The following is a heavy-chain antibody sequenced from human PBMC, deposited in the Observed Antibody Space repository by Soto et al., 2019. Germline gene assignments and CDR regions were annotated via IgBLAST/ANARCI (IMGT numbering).Heavy chain of an antibody. Sequence: GWSLRLSCASSVFTFGDYAMHWVRQVPGKGLEWVSGINWNSGSIGYGDSVKGRFAISRDNAKNSLHLQMNSLSAEDTAFYYCVKDESINWYSGHFRHWGQGTLVTVSS. V-gene: IGHV3-9*01. D-gene: IGHD6-13*01. CDR2: INWNSGSI. J-gene: IGHJ1*01. CDR3: VKDESINWYSGHFRH. CDR1: VFTFGDYA.